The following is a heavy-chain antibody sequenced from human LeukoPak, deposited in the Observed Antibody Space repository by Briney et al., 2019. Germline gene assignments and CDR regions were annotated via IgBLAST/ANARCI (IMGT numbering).Heavy chain of an antibody. CDR2: ISSSSSYI. CDR3: ARDTQVGGSAFDI. CDR1: GFTFSSYS. J-gene: IGHJ3*02. V-gene: IGHV3-21*01. Sequence: GGSLRLSCAASGFTFSSYSMNWVRQAPGKGLEWVSSISSSSSYIYYADSVKGRFTISRDNAKNSLYLQMNSLRAEDTAVYYCARDTQVGGSAFDIWGQGTMVTVSS. D-gene: IGHD1-26*01.